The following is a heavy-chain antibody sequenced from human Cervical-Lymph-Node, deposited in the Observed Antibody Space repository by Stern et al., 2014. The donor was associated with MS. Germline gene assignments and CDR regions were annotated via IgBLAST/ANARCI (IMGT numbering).Heavy chain of an antibody. CDR3: ARGAGDNWFDP. CDR2: IIPFVGTA. D-gene: IGHD3-10*01. V-gene: IGHV1-69*06. CDR1: GG. J-gene: IGHJ5*02. Sequence: QMQLVQSGADVKKPGSSVRVSCKTSGGISWLRQAPGQGLEWMGGIIPFVGTANYAQTFQGRLTITADTSTNTTYMQLSSLRSDDTAGYYGARGAGDNWFDPWGQGTLVSVSS.